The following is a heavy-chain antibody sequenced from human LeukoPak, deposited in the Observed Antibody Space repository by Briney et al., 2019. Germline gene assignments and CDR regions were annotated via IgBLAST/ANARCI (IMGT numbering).Heavy chain of an antibody. J-gene: IGHJ4*02. V-gene: IGHV1-46*01. CDR1: GYTFTSYY. D-gene: IGHD3-10*01. CDR3: ARVGTGSSFDY. Sequence: ASVKVSCKASGYTFTSYYIHWVRQAPGQGLEWMGIVNPSGGRTSYAQKFQGRATMTRDTSTSAVYMELSSLSSEDTALYYCARVGTGSSFDYWGQGTLVTVSS. CDR2: VNPSGGRT.